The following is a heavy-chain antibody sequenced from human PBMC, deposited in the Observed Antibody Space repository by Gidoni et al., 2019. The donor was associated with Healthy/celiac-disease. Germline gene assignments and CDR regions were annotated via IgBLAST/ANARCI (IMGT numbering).Heavy chain of an antibody. Sequence: EVQLVESGGGLVTPGGSLRLSCAASRFTFMRYSMNWVRKAPGKGLEWVSSSISSSSYIYYADSVKGRFTISRDNAKNSLYLQMNSLRAEDTAVYYCARDFGGDPVFDYWGQGTLVTVSS. V-gene: IGHV3-21*01. J-gene: IGHJ4*02. CDR2: SISSSSYI. CDR1: RFTFMRYS. CDR3: ARDFGGDPVFDY. D-gene: IGHD3-16*01.